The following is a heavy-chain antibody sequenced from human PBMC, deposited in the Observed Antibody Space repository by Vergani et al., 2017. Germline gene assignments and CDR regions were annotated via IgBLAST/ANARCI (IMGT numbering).Heavy chain of an antibody. D-gene: IGHD2-2*01. J-gene: IGHJ5*02. CDR3: ARGQDIVVVPAAFNWFDP. CDR1: GGTFSSYA. CDR2: IIPIFGKA. Sequence: QVQLVQSGAEVKKPGSSVKVSCKASGGTFSSYAISWVRQAPGQGLEWMGGIIPIFGKANYAQKFKGRVTFTAGEATSTAYMELSSLRSEAPAVYYCARGQDIVVVPAAFNWFDPWGQGTLVTVSS. V-gene: IGHV1-69*01.